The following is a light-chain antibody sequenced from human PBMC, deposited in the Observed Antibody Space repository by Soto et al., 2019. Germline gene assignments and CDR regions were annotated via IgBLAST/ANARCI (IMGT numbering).Light chain of an antibody. CDR2: DVT. V-gene: IGLV2-11*01. CDR3: CSYAGSYTHV. Sequence: QAVVTQPRSVSGSPGQSVTISCTGTSSDVGSYYFVSWYQQHPGKAPKIIIYDVTKRPSGVPDRFSGSKSGNTASLTISGLQAEDEADYYCCSYAGSYTHVFGTGTKVTVL. CDR1: SSDVGSYYF. J-gene: IGLJ1*01.